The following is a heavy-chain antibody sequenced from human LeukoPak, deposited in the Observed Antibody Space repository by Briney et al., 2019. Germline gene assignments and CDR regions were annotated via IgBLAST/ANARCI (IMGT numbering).Heavy chain of an antibody. CDR2: IYYSGST. V-gene: IGHV4-59*01. Sequence: KTSETLSLTCTVSGGSISSYYWSWIRQPPGKGLEWIGYIYYSGSTNYNPSLKSRVTISVDTSKNQFSLKLSSVTAADTAVYYCAREQRGSLDYWGQGTLVTVSS. J-gene: IGHJ4*02. CDR3: AREQRGSLDY. D-gene: IGHD2-15*01. CDR1: GGSISSYY.